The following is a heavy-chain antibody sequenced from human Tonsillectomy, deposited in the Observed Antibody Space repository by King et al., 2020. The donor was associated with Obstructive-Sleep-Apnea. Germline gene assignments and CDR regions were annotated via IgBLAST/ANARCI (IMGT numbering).Heavy chain of an antibody. CDR2: ISGSGGST. J-gene: IGHJ6*02. CDR1: GFTFNNYA. D-gene: IGHD3-3*01. CDR3: AKDGQYYFWSNFYRSDYYYGMDV. Sequence: VQLVESGGGLVQPGGSLRLSCAASGFTFNNYAMSWVRQAAGQGLEWVSTISGSGGSTYYADSVKGRFTISRDNSKNTMYLQMNSLRAEDTAGYYCAKDGQYYFWSNFYRSDYYYGMDVWGQGTTVTVSS. V-gene: IGHV3-23*04.